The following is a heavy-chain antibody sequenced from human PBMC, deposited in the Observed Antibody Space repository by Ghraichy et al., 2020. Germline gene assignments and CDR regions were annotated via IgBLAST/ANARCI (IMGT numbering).Heavy chain of an antibody. J-gene: IGHJ4*02. V-gene: IGHV1-2*02. CDR2: SNPKSGDT. Sequence: ASVKVSCKASGYTFVDYYIYWVRQAPGQGLEWMGWSNPKSGDTDYAQKFQGRINMTRDTSISTAHMELSRLRPDDTAVYFCARRLVSGSNDLDYWGQGTLITVSS. D-gene: IGHD1-1*01. CDR1: GYTFVDYY. CDR3: ARRLVSGSNDLDY.